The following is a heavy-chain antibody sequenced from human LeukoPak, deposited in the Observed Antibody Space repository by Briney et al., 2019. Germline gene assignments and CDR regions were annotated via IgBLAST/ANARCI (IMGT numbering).Heavy chain of an antibody. V-gene: IGHV3-23*01. CDR1: GFTFSSYA. Sequence: GGSLRLFCAASGFTFSSYAMNWVRRAPGKGLEWVSALTGSGTSTYSSASVKGRFTISRDNSKNALYLQMTSLRPEDTAVYYCARRTDGDGDLDYWGQGTLVTVSS. CDR2: LTGSGTST. CDR3: ARRTDGDGDLDY. D-gene: IGHD2-21*02. J-gene: IGHJ4*02.